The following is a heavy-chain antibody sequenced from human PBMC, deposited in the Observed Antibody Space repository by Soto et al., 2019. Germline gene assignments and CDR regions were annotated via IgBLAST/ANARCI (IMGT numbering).Heavy chain of an antibody. CDR3: ARGRDSGFIRRYNWFDP. D-gene: IGHD5-12*01. J-gene: IGHJ5*02. V-gene: IGHV4-34*01. Sequence: SETLSLTCAVYGGSFSGYYWSWIRQPPGKGLEWIGEINHSGGTDYNPSLKSRVTISVDTSKNQFSLKLSSVTAADTAVYYCARGRDSGFIRRYNWFDPWGQGTLVTVSS. CDR1: GGSFSGYY. CDR2: INHSGGT.